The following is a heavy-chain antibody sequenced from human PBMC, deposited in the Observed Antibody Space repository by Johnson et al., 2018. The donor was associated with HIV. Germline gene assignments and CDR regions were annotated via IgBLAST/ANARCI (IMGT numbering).Heavy chain of an antibody. D-gene: IGHD1-14*01. Sequence: QVQLVESGGGVVQPGRSLRVSCAASGFIFSSYGMHWVRQAPGKGLEWVAVMWYDGSNKYYADSVKGRFTISRDNSKNTLYLQMNTLRAEDTAVYYCARDATYRKYALTSFDIWGQGTMVTVSS. CDR3: ARDATYRKYALTSFDI. J-gene: IGHJ3*02. CDR2: MWYDGSNK. CDR1: GFIFSSYG. V-gene: IGHV3-33*01.